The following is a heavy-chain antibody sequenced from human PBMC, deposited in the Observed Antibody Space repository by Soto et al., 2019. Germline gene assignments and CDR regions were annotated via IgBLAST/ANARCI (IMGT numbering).Heavy chain of an antibody. Sequence: HVQLVQSGAEVKKPGASVKVSCKASGYTFTSYGISWGRQAPGQGRVWMGWISAYNGNTNYAQKLQGRVTMTTDTSTSTAYMELRSLRYDDTAVYYCARPGEPYSIDCSGGSCYSGDSFDYWGQGTLVTVSS. CDR3: ARPGEPYSIDCSGGSCYSGDSFDY. D-gene: IGHD2-15*01. CDR1: GYTFTSYG. CDR2: ISAYNGNT. J-gene: IGHJ4*02. V-gene: IGHV1-18*01.